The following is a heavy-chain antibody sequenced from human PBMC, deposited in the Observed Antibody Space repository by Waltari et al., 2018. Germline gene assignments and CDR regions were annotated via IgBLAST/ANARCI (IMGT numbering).Heavy chain of an antibody. D-gene: IGHD4-17*01. CDR2: ISTYNGHT. J-gene: IGHJ4*02. CDR1: GYTFTNYG. CDR3: AREGGGDYWIDY. V-gene: IGHV1-18*01. Sequence: QVQLVQSGDEVKKPGASMKVSCKASGYTFTNYGITWVRQAPGQGLEWLGWISTYNGHTNYAQRLQGRVTVTTDTSTSTVYIELRGLTSDDTAVYYCAREGGGDYWIDYWGQGTLVTVSS.